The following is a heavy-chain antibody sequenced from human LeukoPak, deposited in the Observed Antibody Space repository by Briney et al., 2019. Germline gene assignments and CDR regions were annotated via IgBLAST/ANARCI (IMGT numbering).Heavy chain of an antibody. CDR1: GFTFDDYG. CDR2: VTWNAGST. CDR3: ARGYCSGNSCRLFDY. D-gene: IGHD2-15*01. J-gene: IGHJ4*02. Sequence: GGSLRLSCAASGFTFDDYGMAWVRQPPGKGLEWVSGVTWNAGSTGYADSVKGRFTISRDNAKSSLYLQMNSLRAEDTALYYCARGYCSGNSCRLFDYWGRGTLVTVSS. V-gene: IGHV3-20*04.